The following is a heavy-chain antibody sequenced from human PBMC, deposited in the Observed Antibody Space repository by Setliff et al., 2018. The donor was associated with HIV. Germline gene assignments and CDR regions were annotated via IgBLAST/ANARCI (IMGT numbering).Heavy chain of an antibody. CDR3: ARGAYYYESSGYPRDPFDI. Sequence: ASVKVSCKASGYTLTGYYMHWVRLAPGLGLEWMGWINPHSGNTDFAQRFQGRITMTRDTSINTVYMELTRLRYDDTAVYYCARGAYYYESSGYPRDPFDIWGQGTMVTVSS. CDR2: INPHSGNT. V-gene: IGHV1-2*02. D-gene: IGHD3-22*01. J-gene: IGHJ3*02. CDR1: GYTLTGYY.